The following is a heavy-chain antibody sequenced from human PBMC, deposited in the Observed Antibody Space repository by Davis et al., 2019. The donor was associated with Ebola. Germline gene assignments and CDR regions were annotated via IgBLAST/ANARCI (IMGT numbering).Heavy chain of an antibody. Sequence: ASVKVSCKASGYTFTSYAMHWVRQAPGQRLEWMGWISAYNGNTNYAQKLQGRVTMTTDTSTSTAYMELRSLRSDDPAVYYCARADWNYPRGGGYWGQGTLVTVSS. D-gene: IGHD1-7*01. CDR2: ISAYNGNT. J-gene: IGHJ4*02. V-gene: IGHV1-18*01. CDR3: ARADWNYPRGGGY. CDR1: GYTFTSYA.